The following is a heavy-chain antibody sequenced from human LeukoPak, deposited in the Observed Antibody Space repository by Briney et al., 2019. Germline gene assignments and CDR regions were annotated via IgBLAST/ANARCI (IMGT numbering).Heavy chain of an antibody. Sequence: PGGSLRLSCAASGFTSSSYEMNWVRQAPGKGLEWVSYISSSGSTIYYADSVKGRFTISRDNAKNSLYLQMNSLRAEDTAVYYCARGSRVLRYFDWSYDYWGQGTLVTVSS. CDR3: ARGSRVLRYFDWSYDY. CDR1: GFTSSSYE. CDR2: ISSSGSTI. D-gene: IGHD3-9*01. V-gene: IGHV3-48*03. J-gene: IGHJ4*02.